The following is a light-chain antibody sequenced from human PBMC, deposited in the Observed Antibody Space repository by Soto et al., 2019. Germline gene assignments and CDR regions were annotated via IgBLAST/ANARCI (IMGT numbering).Light chain of an antibody. CDR3: LSYAGNNARLRV. Sequence: QSALTQPASVSGSPGQSITISCTGTSSDVGGYNFVSWYQQHPGKAPKLMISEVSNRPSGVSNRFSGSKSGNTASLTISGLQTEDEADYYCLSYAGNNARLRVFGTGTKVTVL. V-gene: IGLV2-14*01. J-gene: IGLJ1*01. CDR1: SSDVGGYNF. CDR2: EVS.